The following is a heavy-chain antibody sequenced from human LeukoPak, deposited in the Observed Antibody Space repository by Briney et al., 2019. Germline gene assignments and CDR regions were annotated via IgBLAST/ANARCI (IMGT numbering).Heavy chain of an antibody. CDR1: GFTFSSSG. CDR2: ISYDGSNK. CDR3: AKDLTTVTRRDDY. Sequence: GGSLRLSCAASGFTFSSSGMHWVRQAPGKGLEWVAVISYDGSNKYYADSVKGRFTISRDNSKNTLYLQMNSLRAEDTAVYYCAKDLTTVTRRDDYWGQGTLVTVSS. J-gene: IGHJ4*02. D-gene: IGHD4-17*01. V-gene: IGHV3-30*18.